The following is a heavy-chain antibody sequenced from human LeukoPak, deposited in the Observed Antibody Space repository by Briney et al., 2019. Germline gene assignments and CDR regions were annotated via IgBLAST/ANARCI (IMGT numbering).Heavy chain of an antibody. D-gene: IGHD3-22*01. CDR1: GGSFSGYF. V-gene: IGHV4-34*01. CDR2: LTESGRT. J-gene: IGHJ4*02. Sequence: PSETLSLTCAVYGGSFSGYFWSWIRQPPGKGLEWIGELTESGRTSYNPSLKSRVTIAEDTSKNRFSLKLSSVTAADTAVYYCARWSLRGRSGSPCFDYWGQGTLVTVSS. CDR3: ARWSLRGRSGSPCFDY.